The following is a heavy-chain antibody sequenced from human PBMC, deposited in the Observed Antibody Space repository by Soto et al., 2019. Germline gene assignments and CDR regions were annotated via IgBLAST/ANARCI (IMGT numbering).Heavy chain of an antibody. V-gene: IGHV1-46*01. CDR3: ATSVNSAMAFDY. D-gene: IGHD5-18*01. J-gene: IGHJ4*02. Sequence: QVQLVQSRAEVQKPGASVRVSGKASGYTFTHYYIHWVRQAPGQGLEWMGIINPNGGITTYAQKVRAGLSMTRDTSTSTVYLELSSLRSEDSAVYYCATSVNSAMAFDYWGQGTLVTVSS. CDR1: GYTFTHYY. CDR2: INPNGGIT.